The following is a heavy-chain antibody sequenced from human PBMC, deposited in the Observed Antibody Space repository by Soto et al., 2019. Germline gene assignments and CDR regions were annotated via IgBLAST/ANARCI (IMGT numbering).Heavy chain of an antibody. CDR1: GFTFSNYW. CDR3: ARGAAWYDYVWGNYRFDF. J-gene: IGHJ4*02. Sequence: PGGSLRLSCAASGFTFSNYWMHWVRQAPGKGLVWVSRINSDGSSTSYADSVKGRFTISRDNAKNTLYLQMNSLRAEDTAVYYCARGAAWYDYVWGNYRFDFWGQGTLVTVSS. D-gene: IGHD3-16*01. CDR2: INSDGSST. V-gene: IGHV3-74*01.